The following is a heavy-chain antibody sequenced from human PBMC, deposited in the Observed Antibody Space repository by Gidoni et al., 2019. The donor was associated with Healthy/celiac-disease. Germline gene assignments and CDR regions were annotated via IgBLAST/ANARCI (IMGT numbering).Heavy chain of an antibody. V-gene: IGHV3-21*01. J-gene: IGHJ4*02. CDR3: AREGCSSTSCPPGDY. CDR1: GFTFSSYS. CDR2: ISSSSSYI. D-gene: IGHD2-2*01. Sequence: EVQLVESGGGLVKPGGSLRLSCAASGFTFSSYSMNWVRQAPGKGLEWVSSISSSSSYIYYADSVKGRFTISRDNAKNSLYLQMNSLRAEDTAVYYCAREGCSSTSCPPGDYWGQGTLVTVSS.